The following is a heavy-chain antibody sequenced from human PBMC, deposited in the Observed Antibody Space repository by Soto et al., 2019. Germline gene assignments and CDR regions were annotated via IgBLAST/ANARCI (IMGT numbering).Heavy chain of an antibody. CDR2: IYYSGST. CDR1: GGSISIGDYY. J-gene: IGHJ3*02. V-gene: IGHV4-30-4*01. Sequence: SETMSLTCTVSGGSISIGDYYWSWIRQPPGKGLEWIGYIYYSGSTYYNPSLKSRVTISVDTSKNQFSLKLSSVTAADTAVYYCARDLLVVKRNDAFDIWGQGTMVTVSS. CDR3: ARDLLVVKRNDAFDI. D-gene: IGHD3-22*01.